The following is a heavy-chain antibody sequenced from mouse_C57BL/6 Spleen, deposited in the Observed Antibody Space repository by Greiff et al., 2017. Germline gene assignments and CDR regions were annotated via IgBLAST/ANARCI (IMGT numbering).Heavy chain of an antibody. CDR2: IYPGDGDT. J-gene: IGHJ2*01. CDR3: ARWMVTTGYYFDY. D-gene: IGHD2-2*01. Sequence: VQLQQSGPELVKPGASVKISCKASGYAFSSSWMNWVKQRPGKGLEWIGRIYPGDGDTNYNGKFKGKATLTADKSSSTAYMQLSSLTSEDSAVYFCARWMVTTGYYFDYWGQGTTLTVSS. V-gene: IGHV1-82*01. CDR1: GYAFSSSW.